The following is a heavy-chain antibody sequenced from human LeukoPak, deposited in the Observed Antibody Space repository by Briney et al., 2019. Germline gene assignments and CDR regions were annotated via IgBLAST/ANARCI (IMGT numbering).Heavy chain of an antibody. Sequence: PGGSLRLSCAASGFTFSNYWMSWVRQAPGKGLEWVSVISGSGGTTYYADSVKGRFTISRDNSKNTLYLQMNTLRVEDTAVYYCAKDPSDGDYVSYYYMDVWGKGTTVTVSS. D-gene: IGHD4-17*01. CDR2: ISGSGGTT. J-gene: IGHJ6*03. CDR1: GFTFSNYW. V-gene: IGHV3-23*01. CDR3: AKDPSDGDYVSYYYMDV.